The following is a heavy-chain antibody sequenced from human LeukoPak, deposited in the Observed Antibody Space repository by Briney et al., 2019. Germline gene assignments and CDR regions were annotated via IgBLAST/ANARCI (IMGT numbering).Heavy chain of an antibody. CDR3: ATTFPYCSSGTCAL. D-gene: IGHD2-15*01. V-gene: IGHV3-7*01. Sequence: GGSLRLSCEASGLTFSGYWMSWVRQAPGKGREGVANINPGGGTKNYVASVKGPFTLSRDNAANSLYLQMDSLRAEDTAVYYCATTFPYCSSGTCALGGPGTLVTVSS. CDR1: GLTFSGYW. J-gene: IGHJ4*02. CDR2: INPGGGTK.